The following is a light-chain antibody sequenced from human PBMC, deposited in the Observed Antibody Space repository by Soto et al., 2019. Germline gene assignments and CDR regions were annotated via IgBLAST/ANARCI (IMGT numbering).Light chain of an antibody. V-gene: IGLV2-14*01. Sequence: QSALTQPASVSGSPGQSITISCTGTSRDVGNYKYVSWYQQDPGKAPKLIIYEVSNRPPGISSRFSGSKSGNTASLTISGLQPEDEDDYYCSSYKTTNTIYVFGTGTKLTVL. CDR3: SSYKTTNTIYV. CDR2: EVS. CDR1: SRDVGNYKY. J-gene: IGLJ1*01.